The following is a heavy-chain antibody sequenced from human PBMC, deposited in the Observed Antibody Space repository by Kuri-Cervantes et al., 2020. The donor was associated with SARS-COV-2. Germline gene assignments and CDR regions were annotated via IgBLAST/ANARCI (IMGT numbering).Heavy chain of an antibody. Sequence: ASVKVSCKASGYTFTGYYMHWVRQAPGQGLEWMGWINPNSGGTNYAQKFQGGVTMTRDTSTDTAYMELSSLRSEDTAVYYCATDPVDTTLVTLNRWGQGTLVTVSS. CDR1: GYTFTGYY. CDR3: ATDPVDTTLVTLNR. J-gene: IGHJ5*02. D-gene: IGHD5-18*01. V-gene: IGHV1-2*02. CDR2: INPNSGGT.